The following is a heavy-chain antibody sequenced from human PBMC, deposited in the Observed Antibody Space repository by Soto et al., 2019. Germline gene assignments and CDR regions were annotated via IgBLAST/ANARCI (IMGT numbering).Heavy chain of an antibody. J-gene: IGHJ4*02. Sequence: EVQLVESGGGLVQPGESLRLSCAASGFTVSSNYMSWVRQAPGKGLEWVSILYTGGSTYYAGSVKGRFTISRDNSKNMLYLQMHSLRAEDMAVYYCARERDTTGYVLKYWGQGTLVTVSS. V-gene: IGHV3-66*01. CDR2: LYTGGST. CDR3: ARERDTTGYVLKY. D-gene: IGHD3-9*01. CDR1: GFTVSSNY.